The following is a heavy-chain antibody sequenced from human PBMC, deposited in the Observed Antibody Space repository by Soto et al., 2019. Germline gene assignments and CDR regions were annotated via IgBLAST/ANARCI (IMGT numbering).Heavy chain of an antibody. CDR1: GYTFTSYG. CDR2: ISPYNGNT. D-gene: IGHD3-10*01. J-gene: IGHJ4*02. Sequence: QVQLVQSGAEVKKPGASVKVSCKASGYTFTSYGISWVRQAPGQGLEWMGWISPYNGNTNYAQKLQGRVTMTTDTSTSTAYMELRSLRSDDTAVYYCARDRFSGLLWFGEFTFPFDYWGQGTLVTVSS. V-gene: IGHV1-18*04. CDR3: ARDRFSGLLWFGEFTFPFDY.